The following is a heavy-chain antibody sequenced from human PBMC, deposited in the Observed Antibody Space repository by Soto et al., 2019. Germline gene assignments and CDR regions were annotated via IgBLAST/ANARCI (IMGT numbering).Heavy chain of an antibody. CDR2: IIPIFGTA. D-gene: IGHD6-13*01. CDR3: ARESSAAAGSRHYYGMDV. V-gene: IGHV1-69*12. CDR1: GGTFSSYA. Sequence: QVQLVQSGAEVKKPGSSVKVSCKASGGTFSSYAISWVRQAPGQGLEWMGGIIPIFGTANYAQKFQGRVTITADESTSTAYMELSSLRSEDTAVYYCARESSAAAGSRHYYGMDVWGQGTTVTVSS. J-gene: IGHJ6*02.